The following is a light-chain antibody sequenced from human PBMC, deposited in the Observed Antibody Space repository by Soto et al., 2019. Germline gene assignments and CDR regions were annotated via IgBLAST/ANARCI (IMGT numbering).Light chain of an antibody. Sequence: IQLTQAPAFLSSSSGYRVSITFLASQAISSYLSCYQQKPGRAPKLLIYAASTLQSGVPSRFSGSGSGTEFTLTITSLQHEDFATYYCQQLNSFPITFGQGTRLEIK. V-gene: IGKV1-9*01. J-gene: IGKJ5*01. CDR3: QQLNSFPIT. CDR2: AAS. CDR1: QAISSY.